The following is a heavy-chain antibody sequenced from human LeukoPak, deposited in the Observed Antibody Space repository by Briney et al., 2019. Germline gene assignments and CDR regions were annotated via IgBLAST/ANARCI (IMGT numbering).Heavy chain of an antibody. CDR1: GFTFSNYE. CDR2: ITRSGSPI. CDR3: ARIAAGVDY. Sequence: ESGGSLRLSCAASGFTFSNYEMNWVRQTPGKGLEWVSHITRSGSPIFYAGSVKGRFTISRDNTKNSLYLQMNSLRAEDTAIYYCARIAAGVDYWGQGTLVTVSS. J-gene: IGHJ4*02. V-gene: IGHV3-48*03. D-gene: IGHD6-25*01.